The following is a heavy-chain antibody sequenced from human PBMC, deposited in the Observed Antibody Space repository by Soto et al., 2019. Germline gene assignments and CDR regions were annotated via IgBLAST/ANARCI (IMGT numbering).Heavy chain of an antibody. V-gene: IGHV1-69*13. CDR2: IILMFGKT. CDR1: GGSFSSYV. CDR3: AREVLTYYYDGSGYYRGYFDY. D-gene: IGHD3-22*01. J-gene: IGHJ4*02. Sequence: VASVKVSCKASGGSFSSYVISWVRQAPGQGLEWMGGIILMFGKTTYAQKFQGRVTINADESTSTGYMELSSLRSEDTAMYYCAREVLTYYYDGSGYYRGYFDYWGQGTLVTVSS.